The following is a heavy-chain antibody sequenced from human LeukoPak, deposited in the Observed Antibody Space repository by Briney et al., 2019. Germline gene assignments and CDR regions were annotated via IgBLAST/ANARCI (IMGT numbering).Heavy chain of an antibody. D-gene: IGHD1-26*01. CDR2: ISAYNGNT. J-gene: IGHJ3*02. CDR3: ARDSFSGSYRGDAFDI. CDR1: GYTFTSYG. Sequence: ASAKVSCKASGYTFTSYGISWVRQAPGQGLEWMGWISAYNGNTNYAQKLQGRVTMTTDTSTSTAYMELRSLRSDDTAVYYCARDSFSGSYRGDAFDIWGQGTMVTVSS. V-gene: IGHV1-18*01.